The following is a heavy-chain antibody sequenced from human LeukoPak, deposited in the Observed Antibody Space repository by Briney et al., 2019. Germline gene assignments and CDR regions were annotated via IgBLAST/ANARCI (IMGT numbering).Heavy chain of an antibody. CDR1: GFTFDEQA. CDR2: INWDGSRI. D-gene: IGHD3-22*01. Sequence: GRSLRLSCAGSGFTFDEQARYWVRQARGKGLEWVSGINWDGSRIGDADAVKGRFTISRDRAKNSLYLQMNSLRTEDRALYYCARASYYDDTSGLGAFDIWGQGTLVTVSS. CDR3: ARASYYDDTSGLGAFDI. J-gene: IGHJ3*02. V-gene: IGHV3-9*01.